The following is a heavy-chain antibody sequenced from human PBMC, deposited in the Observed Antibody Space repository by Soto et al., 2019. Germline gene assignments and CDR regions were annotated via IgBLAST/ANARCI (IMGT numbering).Heavy chain of an antibody. CDR2: ISAYNGNT. Sequence: ASGKVSCKASGYTFTSYVISWVLQAPGQGLEWMGWISAYNGNTNYAQKLQGRVTMTTDTSTSTAYMELRSLRSDDTAVKYCASDRVRANRGDYCGQGTLASVSS. D-gene: IGHD1-26*01. CDR1: GYTFTSYV. CDR3: ASDRVRANRGDY. V-gene: IGHV1-18*04. J-gene: IGHJ4*02.